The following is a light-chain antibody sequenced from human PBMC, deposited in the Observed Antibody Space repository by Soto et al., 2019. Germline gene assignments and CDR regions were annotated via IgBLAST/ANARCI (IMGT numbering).Light chain of an antibody. CDR2: PAS. V-gene: IGKV1-5*03. CDR1: QSVSRW. Sequence: DIRMTQSHSTLSASGGDRVTITFRASQSVSRWLAWYQQKPGKAPKLLIYPASTLESGVPSRLSGSGSGTALTLAMSCLQPDDSATYYGQHYNDNWTFGQGTTVDIK. J-gene: IGKJ1*01. CDR3: QHYNDNWT.